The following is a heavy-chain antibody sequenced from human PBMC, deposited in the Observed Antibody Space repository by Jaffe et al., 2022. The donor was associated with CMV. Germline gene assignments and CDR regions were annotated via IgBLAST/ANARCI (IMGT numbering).Heavy chain of an antibody. V-gene: IGHV3-7*04. D-gene: IGHD6-13*01. J-gene: IGHJ4*02. CDR3: ARGIATALFDF. CDR2: INEDGDKQ. Sequence: EVQLVESGGGLVQPGGSLRLSCAASGFTFSSHWMSWVRLTPRKGLEWVANINEDGDKQYYVQSVKGRFTISRDNAKNSLSLQMNSLRAEDTAVYFCARGIATALFDFWGQGTLVTVSS. CDR1: GFTFSSHW.